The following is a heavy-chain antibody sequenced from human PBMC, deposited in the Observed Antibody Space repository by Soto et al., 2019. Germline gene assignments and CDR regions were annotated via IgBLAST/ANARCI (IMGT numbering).Heavy chain of an antibody. CDR2: INPNSGGT. D-gene: IGHD1-26*01. V-gene: IGHV1-2*02. CDR1: GYTFTGYY. CDR3: ARDKSGSHAFDI. J-gene: IGHJ3*02. Sequence: GASVKVSFKASGYTFTGYYMHWVRQATGQGLEWMGWINPNSGGTNYAQKFQGRVTMTRDTSISTAYMELSRLRSDDTAVYYCARDKSGSHAFDIWGQGTMVTVSS.